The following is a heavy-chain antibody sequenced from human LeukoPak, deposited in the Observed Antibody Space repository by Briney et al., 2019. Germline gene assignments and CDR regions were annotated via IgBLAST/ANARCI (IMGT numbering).Heavy chain of an antibody. Sequence: SQTLSLTCAISGDSVSSNSAAWNWIRQSPSSGLEWLGRTYYRSKWNKNYAASVKSRITINPDTSKNQLSLQLNSVTPEDTAVYYCARGYMGTTDYWGQGTLVIVSS. V-gene: IGHV6-1*01. CDR1: GDSVSSNSAA. CDR2: TYYRSKWNK. CDR3: ARGYMGTTDY. D-gene: IGHD1-7*01. J-gene: IGHJ4*02.